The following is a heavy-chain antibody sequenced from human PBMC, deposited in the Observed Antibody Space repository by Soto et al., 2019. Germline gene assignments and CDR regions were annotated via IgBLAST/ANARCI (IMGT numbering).Heavy chain of an antibody. CDR2: INHSRST. D-gene: IGHD3-10*01. J-gene: IGHJ6*04. Sequence: SETLSLTCAVYGGSFSGYYRSWIRQPAGKGLEWMVEINHSRSTNYNPSLKSRATISVGTAKNQFSLKLSSVTAADTAVYYCARGRYALEKLWFGPGGGYYEYGMEVWVKGPTVT. CDR3: ARGRYALEKLWFGPGGGYYEYGMEV. CDR1: GGSFSGYY. V-gene: IGHV4-34*01.